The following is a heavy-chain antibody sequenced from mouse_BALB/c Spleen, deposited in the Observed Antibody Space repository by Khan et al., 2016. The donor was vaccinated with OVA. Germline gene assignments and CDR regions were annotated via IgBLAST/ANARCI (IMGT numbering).Heavy chain of an antibody. J-gene: IGHJ3*01. CDR2: IWGDGST. D-gene: IGHD2-2*01. CDR3: AISYYGYGWFTC. V-gene: IGHV2-3*01. CDR1: GLSLPNYG. Sequence: VQLQESGPGLVAPSQSLSITFTVSGLSLPNYGISWIRQPPGKGLEWLGVIWGDGSTNYHSALISRLRINKDNSKGQVFLKLNSLQTGDTATYYCAISYYGYGWFTCWGQGTLVTVSA.